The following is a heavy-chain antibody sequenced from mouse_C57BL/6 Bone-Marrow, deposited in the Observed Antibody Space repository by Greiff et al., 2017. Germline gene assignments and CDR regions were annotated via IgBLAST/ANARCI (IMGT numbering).Heavy chain of an antibody. Sequence: VQLQQPGAELVKPGASVKLSCKASGYTFTSYWMHWVKQRPGQGLEWIGMINPTSGSTNYNEKFKSKATLTVDKSSSTAYMQLSSLTSEDSAVYYCARRGAWFAYWGQGTLVTVSA. J-gene: IGHJ3*01. CDR3: ARRGAWFAY. CDR2: INPTSGST. V-gene: IGHV1-64*01. CDR1: GYTFTSYW.